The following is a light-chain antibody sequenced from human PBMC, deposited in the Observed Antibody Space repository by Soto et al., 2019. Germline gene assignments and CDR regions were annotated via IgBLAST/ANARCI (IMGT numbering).Light chain of an antibody. J-gene: IGKJ1*01. Sequence: AIQMTQSPSSLAASVGDRVTRTCGSGQGIGNDLAWFQQRPGKAPKLLIYAASGLQSGVPSRFSGSGSATDSTLPISSLQPEAFATSYCLQDLTYPWTFGQGTKVDI. V-gene: IGKV1-6*01. CDR3: LQDLTYPWT. CDR1: QGIGND. CDR2: AAS.